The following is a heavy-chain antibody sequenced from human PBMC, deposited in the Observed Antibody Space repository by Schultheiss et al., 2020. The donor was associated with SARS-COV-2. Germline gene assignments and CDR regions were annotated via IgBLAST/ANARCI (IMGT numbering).Heavy chain of an antibody. CDR1: GFTVSSNY. CDR2: ISSSSSYI. D-gene: IGHD3-22*01. CDR3: VTGYYDSSGPNYY. J-gene: IGHJ4*02. Sequence: GGSLRLSCAASGFTVSSNYMSWVRQAPGKGLEWVSSISSSSSYIYYADSVKGRFTISRDNAKNSLYLQMNSLRAGDTAVYYCVTGYYDSSGPNYYWGQGTLVTVSS. V-gene: IGHV3-21*01.